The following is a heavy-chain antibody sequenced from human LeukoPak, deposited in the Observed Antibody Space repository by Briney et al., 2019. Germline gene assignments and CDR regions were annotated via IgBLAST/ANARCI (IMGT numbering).Heavy chain of an antibody. Sequence: GASVKVSCKASGYTFTSYGISWVRQAPGQGLEWMGWISGYNGNTNYAQNLQGRVTMTTDTSTSTVYMELRSLRSDDTAIYYCARDGSGYYYVFQLDYWGQGTLVTVSS. V-gene: IGHV1-18*01. D-gene: IGHD3-22*01. CDR3: ARDGSGYYYVFQLDY. CDR1: GYTFTSYG. CDR2: ISGYNGNT. J-gene: IGHJ4*02.